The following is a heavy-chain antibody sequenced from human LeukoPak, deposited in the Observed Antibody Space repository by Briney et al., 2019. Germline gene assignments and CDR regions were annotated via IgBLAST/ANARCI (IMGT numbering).Heavy chain of an antibody. Sequence: GGSLRLSCAASGFTFSSYGMHWVRQAPGKGLEWVTVIWYDGSNKYYADSVKGRFTISRDNSKNTLYLQMNSLRAEDTAVYYCARDHSSGWYSDYFDYWGQGTLVTVSS. J-gene: IGHJ4*02. D-gene: IGHD6-19*01. CDR3: ARDHSSGWYSDYFDY. CDR1: GFTFSSYG. CDR2: IWYDGSNK. V-gene: IGHV3-33*01.